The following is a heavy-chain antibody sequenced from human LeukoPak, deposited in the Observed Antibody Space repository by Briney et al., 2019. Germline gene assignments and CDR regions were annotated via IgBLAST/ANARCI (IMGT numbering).Heavy chain of an antibody. CDR3: ARQPSNYDYVWGSYRTHLNFDY. CDR1: GYSISSGYY. Sequence: SETLSLTCAVSGYSISSGYYWGWIRQPPGKGLEWIDSIYHSGSTYYNPSLKSRVTISADTSQNQLSLKQSTVTAADTAVYYCARQPSNYDYVWGSYRTHLNFDYWGQGTLVTVSS. D-gene: IGHD3-16*02. J-gene: IGHJ4*02. CDR2: IYHSGST. V-gene: IGHV4-38-2*01.